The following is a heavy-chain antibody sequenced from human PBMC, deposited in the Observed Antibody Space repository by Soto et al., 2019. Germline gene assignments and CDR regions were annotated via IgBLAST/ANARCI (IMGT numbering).Heavy chain of an antibody. CDR3: AKDLSPAVVGSDY. Sequence: EVQLLESGGGLVQPGGSLRLSCAASGFTFSGYAMSWVGQAPGKGLEWVSAISGSGGSTYYADSVKGRFTISRDNSKNTLYLQMNSLRAEDTAVYYCAKDLSPAVVGSDYWGQGTLVTVSS. J-gene: IGHJ4*02. CDR1: GFTFSGYA. V-gene: IGHV3-23*01. D-gene: IGHD2-15*01. CDR2: ISGSGGST.